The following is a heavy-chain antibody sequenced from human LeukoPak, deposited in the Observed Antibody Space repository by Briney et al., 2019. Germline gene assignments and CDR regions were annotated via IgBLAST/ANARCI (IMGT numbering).Heavy chain of an antibody. CDR3: ARSYDSSGYDAFDI. Sequence: SETLSLTCTVSGGSISSYYWSWIRQPPGKGLEWIGYIYYSGSTNYNPSLKSRVTISVDTSKNQFSLKLSSVTAADTAVYYCARSYDSSGYDAFDIWGQGIMVTVSS. CDR2: IYYSGST. D-gene: IGHD3-22*01. J-gene: IGHJ3*02. CDR1: GGSISSYY. V-gene: IGHV4-59*01.